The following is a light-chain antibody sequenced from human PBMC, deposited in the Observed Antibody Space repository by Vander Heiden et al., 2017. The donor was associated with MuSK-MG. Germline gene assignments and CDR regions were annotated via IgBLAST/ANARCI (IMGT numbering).Light chain of an antibody. CDR2: KAS. J-gene: IGKJ1*01. Sequence: DIQMTQSPSTLSASVGDRVTITCRASQSINSWLAWYQQKAGKAPKLLIDKASSLESGVPSRFSGSGSGTEFTLTISSLQPDDFATYYCQQYITYSRTFGQGTKVEI. V-gene: IGKV1-5*03. CDR3: QQYITYSRT. CDR1: QSINSW.